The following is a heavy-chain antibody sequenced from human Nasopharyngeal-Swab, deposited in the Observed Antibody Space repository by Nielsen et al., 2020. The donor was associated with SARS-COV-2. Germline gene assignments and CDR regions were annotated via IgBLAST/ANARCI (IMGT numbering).Heavy chain of an antibody. CDR1: GGSFSGYY. J-gene: IGHJ6*02. CDR3: ARRAARYYYGMDV. V-gene: IGHV4-34*01. Sequence: SETLSLTCAVYGGSFSGYYWSWIRQPPGKGLEWIGEINHSGSTNYNPSLKSRVTILVDTSKNQFSLKLSSVTAADTAVYYCARRAARYYYGMDVWGQGTTVTVSS. CDR2: INHSGST. D-gene: IGHD6-6*01.